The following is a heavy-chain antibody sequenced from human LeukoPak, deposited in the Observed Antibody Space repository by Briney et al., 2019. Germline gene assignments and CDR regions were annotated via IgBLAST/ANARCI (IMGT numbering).Heavy chain of an antibody. J-gene: IGHJ4*02. D-gene: IGHD6-13*01. CDR3: AKTGYSTEFDY. CDR2: ISWNSGSI. CDR1: GFTFDDYA. V-gene: IGHV3-9*01. Sequence: GRSLRLSCAASGFTFDDYAMHWVRQAPGKGLEWVSGISWNSGSIGYADSVKGRFTISRDNAKNSLYLQMNSLRAEDTALYYCAKTGYSTEFDYWGQRTLVTVSS.